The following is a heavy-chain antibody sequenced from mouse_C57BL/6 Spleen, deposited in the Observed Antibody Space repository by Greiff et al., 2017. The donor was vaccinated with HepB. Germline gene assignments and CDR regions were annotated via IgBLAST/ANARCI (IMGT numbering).Heavy chain of an antibody. CDR2: IYPRDGST. D-gene: IGHD1-1*01. Sequence: VQLQQSDAELVKPGASVKISCKVSGYTFTDHTIHWMKQRPEQGLEWIGYIYPRDGSTKYNEKFKGKATLTADKSSSTAYMQLNSLTSEDSAVYFCAAYYYGSSWYFDVWGTGTTVNVSS. CDR3: AAYYYGSSWYFDV. J-gene: IGHJ1*03. V-gene: IGHV1-78*01. CDR1: GYTFTDHT.